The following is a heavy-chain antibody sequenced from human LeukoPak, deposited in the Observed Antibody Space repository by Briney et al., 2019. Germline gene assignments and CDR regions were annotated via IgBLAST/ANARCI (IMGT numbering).Heavy chain of an antibody. CDR2: INPNNSNA. CDR3: ARRLSSGWLYDAFDI. Sequence: ASVKVSCRASGYTFTGYYIHWVRQAPGQGLEWMAWINPNNSNANYAQNLQDRVTMTRDTSISTAYMELSRLTSDDTAVYYCARRLSSGWLYDAFDIWGQGTMVTVSS. J-gene: IGHJ3*02. V-gene: IGHV1-2*02. CDR1: GYTFTGYY. D-gene: IGHD6-19*01.